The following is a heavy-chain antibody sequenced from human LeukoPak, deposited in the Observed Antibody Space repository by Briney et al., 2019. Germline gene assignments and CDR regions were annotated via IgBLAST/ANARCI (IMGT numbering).Heavy chain of an antibody. CDR2: IYYSGST. D-gene: IGHD6-13*01. V-gene: IGHV4-59*01. CDR3: ARDRQIQGSSWYHWDPEGKAFDI. Sequence: PSETLSLTCTVSGGSISSYYWSWIRQPPGKGLEWIGYIYYSGSTNYNPSLKSRVTISVDTSKNQFSLKLSSVTAADTAVYYCARDRQIQGSSWYHWDPEGKAFDIWGQGTMVTVSS. J-gene: IGHJ3*02. CDR1: GGSISSYY.